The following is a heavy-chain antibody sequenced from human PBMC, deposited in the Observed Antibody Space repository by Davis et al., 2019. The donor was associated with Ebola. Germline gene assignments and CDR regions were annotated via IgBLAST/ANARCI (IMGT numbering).Heavy chain of an antibody. CDR3: AKDLAFRDGIDY. J-gene: IGHJ4*02. D-gene: IGHD5-24*01. CDR1: GLTFSDYA. V-gene: IGHV3-23*01. Sequence: PGGSLRLSCAASGLTFSDYAMSWVRQAPGKGLEWVSAISGSGGSTYYADSVKGRFTISRDTSKNTLYLQMNSLRVEDTAVYYCAKDLAFRDGIDYWGQGTLVTVTS. CDR2: ISGSGGST.